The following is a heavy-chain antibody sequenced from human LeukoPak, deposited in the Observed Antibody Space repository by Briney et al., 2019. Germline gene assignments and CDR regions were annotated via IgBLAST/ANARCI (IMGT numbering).Heavy chain of an antibody. J-gene: IGHJ4*02. CDR2: ISYDGSNK. CDR1: GFTFSSYA. Sequence: GGCLRLSCAASGFTFSSYAMHWVRQAPGKGLEWVAVISYDGSNKYYADSVKGRFTISRDNSKNTLYLQMNSLRAEDTAVYYCARDGAALFDYWGQGTLVTVSS. CDR3: ARDGAALFDY. V-gene: IGHV3-30-3*01. D-gene: IGHD3-16*01.